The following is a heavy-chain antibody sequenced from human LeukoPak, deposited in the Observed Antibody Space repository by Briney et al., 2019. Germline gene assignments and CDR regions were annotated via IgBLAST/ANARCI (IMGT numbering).Heavy chain of an antibody. CDR3: ARQDAAFGY. V-gene: IGHV5-51*01. D-gene: IGHD6-25*01. CDR1: GYRFSNYW. J-gene: IGHJ4*02. CDR2: IYPGDLDT. Sequence: GESLKISCKGSGYRFSNYWIGWVRQVPGKGLECMGIIYPGDLDTRYSPSFQGQVTISADTSITTAYLQWSSLKASDTAMYYCARQDAAFGYWGQGTLVTVSS.